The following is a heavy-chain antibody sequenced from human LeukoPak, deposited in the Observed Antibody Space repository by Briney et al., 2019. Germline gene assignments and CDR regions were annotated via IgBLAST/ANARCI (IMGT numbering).Heavy chain of an antibody. J-gene: IGHJ4*02. CDR2: IIPIFGTA. CDR3: ARGDIVATIGVDY. D-gene: IGHD5-12*01. V-gene: IGHV1-69*05. Sequence: SVKVSCKASGYRFSDYYMHWVRQAPGQGLEWMGGIIPIFGTANYAQKFQGRVTITTDESTSTAYMELSSLRSEDTAVYYCARGDIVATIGVDYWGQGTLVIVSS. CDR1: GYRFSDYY.